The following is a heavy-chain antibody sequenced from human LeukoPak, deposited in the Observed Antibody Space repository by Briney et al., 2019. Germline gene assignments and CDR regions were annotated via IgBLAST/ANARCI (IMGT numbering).Heavy chain of an antibody. J-gene: IGHJ4*02. V-gene: IGHV3-21*01. CDR2: YI. D-gene: IGHD1-1*01. Sequence: YIYYADSLKGRFTISRDNAKNSLYLQMNSLRAEDTAVYYCARDRGAATGTVSLDCWGQGTLVTVSS. CDR3: ARDRGAATGTVSLDC.